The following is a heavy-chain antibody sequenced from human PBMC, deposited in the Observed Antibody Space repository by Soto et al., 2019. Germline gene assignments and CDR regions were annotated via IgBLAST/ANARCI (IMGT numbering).Heavy chain of an antibody. J-gene: IGHJ4*02. D-gene: IGHD3-10*01. Sequence: EVQLLEAGGGLVQPGGSLRLSCAASGFTFSSYAMSWVRQAPVKGLEWVSTISGSGGSTDFADSVKGRFTISRDNSKNTLYLQMNSLRAEDTAVYYCAKEVWGSGTYPGYWGQGTLVTVSS. V-gene: IGHV3-23*01. CDR1: GFTFSSYA. CDR2: ISGSGGST. CDR3: AKEVWGSGTYPGY.